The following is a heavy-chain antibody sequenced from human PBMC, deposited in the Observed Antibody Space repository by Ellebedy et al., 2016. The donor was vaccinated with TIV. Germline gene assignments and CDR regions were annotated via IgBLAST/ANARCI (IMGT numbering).Heavy chain of an antibody. CDR2: INHSGSI. CDR3: ARGGLSRNCSGGSCFRSFDP. J-gene: IGHJ5*02. V-gene: IGHV4-34*01. Sequence: SETLSLTXAVYGGSFSGYYWSWIRQPPGKGLEWIGEINHSGSINYNPSLKSRVTMSVDTSKNQFSLKLSSVTAADTAVYYCARGGLSRNCSGGSCFRSFDPWGQGTLVTVSS. D-gene: IGHD2-15*01. CDR1: GGSFSGYY.